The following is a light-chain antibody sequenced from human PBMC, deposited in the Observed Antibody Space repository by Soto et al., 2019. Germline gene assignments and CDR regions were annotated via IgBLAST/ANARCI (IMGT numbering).Light chain of an antibody. V-gene: IGKV3-20*01. CDR3: QQYGSSPLS. CDR1: QNVRSDY. CDR2: GVS. Sequence: EIVLTQSPATLSLSPGDRATLSCGASQNVRSDYFAWYQQKPGQAPRVIILGVSTRASATPDSCRGSGSGTYFTITISRLEPDDFALYYCQQYGSSPLSFDGGTKVDI. J-gene: IGKJ4*01.